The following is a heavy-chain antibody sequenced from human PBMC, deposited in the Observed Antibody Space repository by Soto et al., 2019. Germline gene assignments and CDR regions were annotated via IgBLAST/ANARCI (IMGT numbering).Heavy chain of an antibody. V-gene: IGHV3-72*01. D-gene: IGHD4-17*01. J-gene: IGHJ4*02. Sequence: PGGSLRLSCAASGFTFSAHYMDWVRQAPGKGLEWGGRTRNKANSFTTEYAASVKGRFTIFRDDSKNSLYLQMSSLRTEDTAMYYCAREFMTTVTYFDYWGQGTLVTVSS. CDR3: AREFMTTVTYFDY. CDR2: TRNKANSFTT. CDR1: GFTFSAHY.